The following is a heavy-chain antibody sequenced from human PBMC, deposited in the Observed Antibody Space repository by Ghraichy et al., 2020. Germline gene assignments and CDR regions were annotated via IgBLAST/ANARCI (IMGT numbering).Heavy chain of an antibody. D-gene: IGHD6-13*01. CDR2: ISAYNGNT. CDR1: GYTFTSYG. CDR3: ARDRGYSSSWYNYYYMDV. V-gene: IGHV1-18*04. Sequence: ASVKVSCKASGYTFTSYGISWVRQAPGQGLEWMGWISAYNGNTNYAQKLQGRVTMTTDTSTSTAYLELRSLRSDDPAVYYCARDRGYSSSWYNYYYMDVWGKGTTVTVSS. J-gene: IGHJ6*03.